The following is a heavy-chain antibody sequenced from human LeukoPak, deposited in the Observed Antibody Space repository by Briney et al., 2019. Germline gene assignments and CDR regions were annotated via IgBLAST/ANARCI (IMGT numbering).Heavy chain of an antibody. J-gene: IGHJ3*02. V-gene: IGHV3-9*01. D-gene: IGHD1-26*01. Sequence: GRSLRLSCAASGFTFDDYAMHWVRQAPGKGLEWGSGISWNSGSIGYADSVKGRFTISRDNAKNSLYLQMNSLRAEDTALYYCARSRPPGGVGAKRDAFDIWGQGTMVTVSS. CDR3: ARSRPPGGVGAKRDAFDI. CDR1: GFTFDDYA. CDR2: ISWNSGSI.